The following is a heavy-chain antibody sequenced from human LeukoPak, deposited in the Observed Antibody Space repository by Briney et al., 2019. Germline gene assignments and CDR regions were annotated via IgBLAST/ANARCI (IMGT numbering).Heavy chain of an antibody. CDR3: ARLNPSGYSIWAFDF. V-gene: IGHV1-3*01. D-gene: IGHD5-12*01. CDR2: INAGNGNT. Sequence: ASVKVSCKASGYTFTSYAMHWVRQAPGQRLEWMGWINAGNGNTKYSQKFQGRVTITRDTSASTAYMELSSLRSEDTAVYYCARLNPSGYSIWAFDFWGQGTLVTVSS. CDR1: GYTFTSYA. J-gene: IGHJ4*02.